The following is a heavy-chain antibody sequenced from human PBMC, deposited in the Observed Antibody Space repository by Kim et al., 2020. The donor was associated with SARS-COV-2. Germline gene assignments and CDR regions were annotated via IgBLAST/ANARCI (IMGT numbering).Heavy chain of an antibody. CDR1: GFTFSSYS. D-gene: IGHD6-13*01. CDR3: ARGGSTIAAAVIRAFDI. CDR2: ISNSSSYI. J-gene: IGHJ3*02. Sequence: GGSLRLSCAASGFTFSSYSMNWVRQAPGKGLEWVSSISNSSSYIYYADSVKGRFTISRDNAKNSLYLQMNSLRAEDTAVYYCARGGSTIAAAVIRAFDIWGQGTMVTVSS. V-gene: IGHV3-21*01.